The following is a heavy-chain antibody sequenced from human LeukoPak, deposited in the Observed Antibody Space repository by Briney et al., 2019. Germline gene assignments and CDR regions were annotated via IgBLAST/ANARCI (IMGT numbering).Heavy chain of an antibody. J-gene: IGHJ4*02. Sequence: SETLSLTCTVSGGSISSYYWSWIRQPAGKGLEWIGRIYSSGSTTYNPSLKSRVTMSVDTSKNQFSLKVTSVTAADTAVYYCARVSGPAFDYWGQGTLVTVSS. V-gene: IGHV4-4*07. CDR2: IYSSGST. CDR3: ARVSGPAFDY. CDR1: GGSISSYY.